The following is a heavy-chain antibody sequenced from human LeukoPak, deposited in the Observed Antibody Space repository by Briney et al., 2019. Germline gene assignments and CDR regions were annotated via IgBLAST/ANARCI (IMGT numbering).Heavy chain of an antibody. Sequence: GGSLRLSCAASGFTFSSYAMSWVRQAPGKGLEGVSYISSSGSTIYYADSVKGRFTISRDNAKNSLYLQMNSLRAEDTAVYYCASLVGFWSGTDDYWGQGTLVTVSS. V-gene: IGHV3-48*03. CDR1: GFTFSSYA. D-gene: IGHD3-3*01. CDR3: ASLVGFWSGTDDY. CDR2: ISSSGSTI. J-gene: IGHJ4*02.